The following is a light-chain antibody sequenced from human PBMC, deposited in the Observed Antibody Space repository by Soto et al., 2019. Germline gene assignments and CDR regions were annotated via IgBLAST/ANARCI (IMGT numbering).Light chain of an antibody. CDR2: DAS. CDR3: QQYDNIFYT. J-gene: IGKJ2*01. Sequence: DIQMTQSPSSLSASVGDRVTITCQASQDISNYLNWYQQKPGKAPKLLIYDASNLETGVPSRFSGSGSGTDFTFTISSLQTEDIAKYYCQQYDNIFYTFGQGTKVDI. CDR1: QDISNY. V-gene: IGKV1-33*01.